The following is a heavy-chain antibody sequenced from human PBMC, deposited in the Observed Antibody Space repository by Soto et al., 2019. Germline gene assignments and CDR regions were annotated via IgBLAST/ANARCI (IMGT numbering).Heavy chain of an antibody. D-gene: IGHD2-2*02. CDR3: ARGGDCSSTSCDTQDNWFDP. CDR1: GYTFTSYS. Sequence: ASVKVSCKASGYTFTSYSMHWVRQAPGQRLEWMGWINAGNGNTKYSQKFHGRVTSTRDTSASTASMELSSLRSEDTAVYYSARGGDCSSTSCDTQDNWFDPWGQGTLVTVSS. J-gene: IGHJ5*02. V-gene: IGHV1-3*01. CDR2: INAGNGNT.